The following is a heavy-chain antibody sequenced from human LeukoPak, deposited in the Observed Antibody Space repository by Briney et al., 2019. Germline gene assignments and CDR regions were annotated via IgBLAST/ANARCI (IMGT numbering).Heavy chain of an antibody. CDR1: GYTFTGYY. V-gene: IGHV1-2*02. Sequence: ASVKVSCKASGYTFTGYYMHWVRQAPGQGLEWMGWINPNSGGTNYAQKFQGRVTMTRDTSISTAYMELSRLRSDDTAVYYCATDVGYCSSTSCYVLYAFDIWGQGTMVTVSS. D-gene: IGHD2-2*01. CDR3: ATDVGYCSSTSCYVLYAFDI. CDR2: INPNSGGT. J-gene: IGHJ3*02.